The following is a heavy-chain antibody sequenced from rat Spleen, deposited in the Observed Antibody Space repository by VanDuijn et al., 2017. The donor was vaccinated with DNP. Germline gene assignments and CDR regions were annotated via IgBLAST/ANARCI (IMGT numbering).Heavy chain of an antibody. V-gene: IGHV2S12*01. CDR1: GFSLTSYG. CDR3: TRSWDRYNWDWFAY. CDR2: ISGGKNT. Sequence: QVQLKESGPGLVQPSQTLSLTCTVSGFSLTSYGVGWVRQPPGKGLEWIAAISGGKNTYYNSALKSRLSISGDASKSQVFLKMNSLQTEDTAIYFCTRSWDRYNWDWFAYWGQGTLVTVSS. J-gene: IGHJ3*01. D-gene: IGHD1-5*01.